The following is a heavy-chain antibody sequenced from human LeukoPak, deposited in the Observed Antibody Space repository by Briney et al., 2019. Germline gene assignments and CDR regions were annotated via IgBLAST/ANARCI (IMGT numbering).Heavy chain of an antibody. J-gene: IGHJ3*02. V-gene: IGHV4-38-2*01. CDR2: IYYSGST. CDR3: ARHESGSGWYTGGAFDI. Sequence: SETLSLTCAVSGYSISSGYYWGWIRQPPGKGLEWIGSIYYSGSTYYNPSLKSRVTISVDTSKNQFSLKLSYVTAADTAVYYCARHESGSGWYTGGAFDIWGQGTMVTVSS. CDR1: GYSISSGYY. D-gene: IGHD6-19*01.